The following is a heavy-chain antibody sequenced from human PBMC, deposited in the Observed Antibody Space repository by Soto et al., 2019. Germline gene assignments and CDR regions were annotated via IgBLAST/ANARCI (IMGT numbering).Heavy chain of an antibody. D-gene: IGHD4-17*01. V-gene: IGHV3-30-3*01. CDR1: GFTFSSYA. CDR3: ARVPPVTLFVEGIDY. Sequence: PGGSLRLSCAASGFTFSSYAMHWVRQAPGKGLEWVAVISYDGSNKYYADSVKGRFTISRDNSKNTLYLQMNSLRAEDTAVYYCARVPPVTLFVEGIDYWGQGTLVTVSS. CDR2: ISYDGSNK. J-gene: IGHJ4*02.